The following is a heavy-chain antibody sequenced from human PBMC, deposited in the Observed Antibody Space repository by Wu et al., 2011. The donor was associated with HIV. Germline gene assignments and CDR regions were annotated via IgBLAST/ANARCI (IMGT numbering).Heavy chain of an antibody. CDR1: GVTFSDSS. CDR2: IIPMSATA. Sequence: QVQLVQSGAEVKKLGSSVKVSCKASGVTFSDSSLNWVRQAPGQGPEWMGKIIPMSATADYAQKLRDRVMITADESTSTVYMELTSLKSDDTALYYCARDDGKYKPSGHDFWGHGTLVTVSS. CDR3: ARDDGKYKPSGHDF. J-gene: IGHJ4*01. D-gene: IGHD1-1*01. V-gene: IGHV1-69*13.